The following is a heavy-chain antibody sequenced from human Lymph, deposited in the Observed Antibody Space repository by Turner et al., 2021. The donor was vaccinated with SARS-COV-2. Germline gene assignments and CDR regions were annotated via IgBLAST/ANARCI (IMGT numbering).Heavy chain of an antibody. Sequence: QPQLQVSGPGLVKSSETLSLACTVSGGVISRSSYYWGWIRQPLGKGLEWIGSISYSGSTYYNPSGKSRVTISVDTSKTHFSLKLSSVTAAATALYYCAIRRWLRGPIDYWGQGTLFTVSS. CDR3: AIRRWLRGPIDY. D-gene: IGHD5-12*01. J-gene: IGHJ4*02. CDR2: ISYSGST. V-gene: IGHV4-39*02. CDR1: GGVISRSSYY.